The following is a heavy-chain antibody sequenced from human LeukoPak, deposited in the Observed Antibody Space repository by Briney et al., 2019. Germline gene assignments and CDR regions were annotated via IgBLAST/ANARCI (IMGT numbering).Heavy chain of an antibody. CDR1: GFTFSSYG. V-gene: IGHV3-30*03. J-gene: IGHJ4*02. CDR3: ARVRARYDYGDPYGYY. CDR2: ISFDGSKK. D-gene: IGHD4-17*01. Sequence: GGSLRLSCATSGFTFSSYGMHWVRQAPGKGLEWVTVISFDGSKKDYADSVKGRLTISRDNSKNTLYLQMNSLRAEDTAVYYCARVRARYDYGDPYGYYWGQGTLVTVSS.